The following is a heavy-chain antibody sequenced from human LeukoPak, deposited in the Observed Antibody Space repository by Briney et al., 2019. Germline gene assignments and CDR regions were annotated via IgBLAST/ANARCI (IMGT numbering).Heavy chain of an antibody. D-gene: IGHD3-3*01. Sequence: SETRSLTCTVSGGSFNSHYWSWIRQPPGKGLQWIGFVSYSGSTSYNPSLMSRVTISVDTSKNQFSLTVNSVTTADTALYFCARSYYDFWTGFYSDFWGQGALVTVSS. CDR1: GGSFNSHY. V-gene: IGHV4-59*11. CDR3: ARSYYDFWTGFYSDF. J-gene: IGHJ4*02. CDR2: VSYSGST.